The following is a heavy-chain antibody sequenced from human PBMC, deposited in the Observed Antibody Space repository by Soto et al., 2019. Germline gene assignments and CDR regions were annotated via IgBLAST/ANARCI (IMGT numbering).Heavy chain of an antibody. J-gene: IGHJ4*02. CDR2: IHYSGST. CDR1: GGSISSGDYY. Sequence: KPSETLSLTCTVSGGSISSGDYYWSWIRQPPGKGLEWIGYIHYSGSTYYNPSLKSRVTISVDTSKNQFSLKLSSVTAADTAVYYCARERDGYNLVNDYWGQGTLVTVSS. CDR3: ARERDGYNLVNDY. V-gene: IGHV4-30-4*01. D-gene: IGHD5-12*01.